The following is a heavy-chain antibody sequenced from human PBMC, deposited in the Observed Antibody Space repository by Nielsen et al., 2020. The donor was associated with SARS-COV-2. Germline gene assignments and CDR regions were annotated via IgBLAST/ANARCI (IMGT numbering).Heavy chain of an antibody. CDR1: GFTVSSNY. CDR3: ARDGLTDIYYGMDV. D-gene: IGHD2-21*02. J-gene: IGHJ6*02. CDR2: IYSDGSA. V-gene: IGHV3-66*01. Sequence: GESLKISCAASGFTVSSNYMSWVRQAAGKGLEWVSVIYSDGSASYADSVKGRFTISRDNAKNSLYLQMNSLRAEDTAVYYCARDGLTDIYYGMDVWGQGTTVTVSS.